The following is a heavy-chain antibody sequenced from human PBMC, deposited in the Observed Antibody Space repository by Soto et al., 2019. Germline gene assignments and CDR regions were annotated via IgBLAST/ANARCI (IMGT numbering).Heavy chain of an antibody. J-gene: IGHJ6*02. CDR2: ISGSGGSI. D-gene: IGHD1-1*01. Sequence: EVQLLESGGGLVQPGGSLRLSCAASGFTFSTYAMNRVRQAPGNGLEWVSAISGSGGSIHYADSVKGRFTISRDNSRKPLYLQMNSLRDEDTAVYHCVKGYWKGDVWGQGTTVTVSS. CDR1: GFTFSTYA. V-gene: IGHV3-23*01. CDR3: VKGYWKGDV.